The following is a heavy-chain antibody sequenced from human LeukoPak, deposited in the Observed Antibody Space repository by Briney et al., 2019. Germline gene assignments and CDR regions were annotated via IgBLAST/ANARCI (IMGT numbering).Heavy chain of an antibody. CDR1: GLTFSSYA. CDR3: AGRVTGYSSGYVY. V-gene: IGHV3-23*01. Sequence: GGSLRLSCAASGLTFSSYAMSWVRQAPGKGLEWVSVISGSAHKIRYADSVKGRFTISRDNSENIVYLQMNNLRAEDTAVYYCAGRVTGYSSGYVYWGQGTLVTVSS. J-gene: IGHJ4*02. CDR2: ISGSAHKI. D-gene: IGHD5-18*01.